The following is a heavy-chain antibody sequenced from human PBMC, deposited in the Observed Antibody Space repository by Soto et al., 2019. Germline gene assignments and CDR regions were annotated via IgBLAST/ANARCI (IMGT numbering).Heavy chain of an antibody. Sequence: SETLSLTCTVSGDSISSGGYYWSWIRQHPGKGLEWIGSVYFRASTHLNPSLKTRGTISVDTSKNQFSLKLSSATAADTAVYYCARRYSNYEVSWFDPWGQGSLVTVSS. J-gene: IGHJ5*02. D-gene: IGHD4-4*01. CDR3: ARRYSNYEVSWFDP. V-gene: IGHV4-31*03. CDR1: GDSISSGGYY. CDR2: VYFRAST.